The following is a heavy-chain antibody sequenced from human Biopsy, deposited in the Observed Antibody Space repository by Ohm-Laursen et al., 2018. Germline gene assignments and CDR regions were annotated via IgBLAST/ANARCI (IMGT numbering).Heavy chain of an antibody. CDR1: GYTFTDYY. Sequence: ASVKVSCKASGYTFTDYYIHWVRQVPGQGFEWMGRISGYNGNTNYAQKFQGRITMTIDAATSTGYMDLRSLKSDDTAVYYCARIAAAGWDDYWGQGTLVTVSS. CDR2: ISGYNGNT. J-gene: IGHJ4*02. CDR3: ARIAAAGWDDY. V-gene: IGHV1-18*04. D-gene: IGHD6-25*01.